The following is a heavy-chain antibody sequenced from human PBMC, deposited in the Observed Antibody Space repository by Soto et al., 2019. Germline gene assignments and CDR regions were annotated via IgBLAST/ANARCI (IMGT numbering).Heavy chain of an antibody. CDR1: GFTFSDCS. CDR3: TKRATTVPPLGNYFDX. Sequence: GGCLRLSCAASGFTFSDCSMSWVRQTPERGLEWVSTLTRGGTSYYADSVQGRFTVSRDNSKNTVSLQMHSLRAEDTALYYCTKRATTVPPLGNYFDXWGQVTRVTIS. J-gene: IGHJ4*02. V-gene: IGHV3-23*01. CDR2: LTRGGTS. D-gene: IGHD1-1*01.